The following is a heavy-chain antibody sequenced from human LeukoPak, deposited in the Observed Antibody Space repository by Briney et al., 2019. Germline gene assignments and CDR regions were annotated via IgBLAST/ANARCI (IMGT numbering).Heavy chain of an antibody. CDR3: ARFRPMGPSSY. D-gene: IGHD6-13*01. CDR1: GYSFTSYW. CDR2: IYPGDSDT. V-gene: IGHV5-51*01. J-gene: IGHJ4*02. Sequence: GESLKISCKGSGYSFTSYWIGWVRQMPGKGLEGMGIIYPGDSDTKYSPSFQGQVTISADKSISTAYLQWSSLKPSNTAMYYCARFRPMGPSSYWGQGTLLTVSS.